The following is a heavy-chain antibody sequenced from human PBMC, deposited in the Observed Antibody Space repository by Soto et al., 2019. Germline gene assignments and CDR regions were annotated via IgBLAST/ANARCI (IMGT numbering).Heavy chain of an antibody. CDR3: ARDKVEWFRSYYYGLDV. Sequence: GGSLRLSCAASGFTFDSNAMHWVRQAPGKGLEWVAVISYDGSNKYYTDSVKGRFTISRDNSKNTLYLQMNSLKTEDTAVYYCARDKVEWFRSYYYGLDVWGQGTTVTVSS. CDR1: GFTFDSNA. V-gene: IGHV3-30-3*01. J-gene: IGHJ6*02. D-gene: IGHD3-3*01. CDR2: ISYDGSNK.